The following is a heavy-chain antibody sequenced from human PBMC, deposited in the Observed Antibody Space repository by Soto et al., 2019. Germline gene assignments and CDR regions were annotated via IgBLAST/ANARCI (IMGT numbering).Heavy chain of an antibody. CDR3: PRYSGNFQDAFDI. V-gene: IGHV1-3*01. J-gene: IGHJ3*02. CDR1: GFTFTIYS. D-gene: IGHD1-26*01. CDR2: INGGSGKT. Sequence: QVQLVQSGAEVKKPGASVKVSCRASGFTFTIYSMHWVRQAPGQRLEWMGWINGGSGKTKYSQKFQGRVTIARDTSASTAYMEVSSLRSEETAVYYCPRYSGNFQDAFDIWGQGTMVTVSS.